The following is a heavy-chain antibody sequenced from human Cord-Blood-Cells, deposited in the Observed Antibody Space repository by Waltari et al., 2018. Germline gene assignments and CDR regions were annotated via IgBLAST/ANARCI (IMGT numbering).Heavy chain of an antibody. Sequence: QLLPVHPGLDVNTPRPAETPSSKCSGDIFTAYSHLRLRQLLRQGLEWMGWINPNSGGTNYAQKFQGRVTMTRDTSISTAYMELSRLRSDDTAVYYCARDLQLGTNYYYGMDVWGQGTTVTVSS. CDR2: INPNSGGT. CDR3: ARDLQLGTNYYYGMDV. V-gene: IGHV1-2*02. J-gene: IGHJ6*02. D-gene: IGHD7-27*01. CDR1: GDIFTAYS.